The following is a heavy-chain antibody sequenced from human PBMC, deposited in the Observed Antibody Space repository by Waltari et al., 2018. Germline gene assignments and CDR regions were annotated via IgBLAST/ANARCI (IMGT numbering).Heavy chain of an antibody. D-gene: IGHD6-19*01. CDR1: GFSFSSYS. Sequence: EVQLVESGGGLVQPGGSLRLSCAASGFSFSSYSMNWVRQAPGKGLEWLSYITSSSTTIYYADSVKGRFTISRDNAKNSLYLQMTSLRAEDTAVYYCVRVSGGSVAGTGSFDYWGQGTLVTVSS. CDR3: VRVSGGSVAGTGSFDY. J-gene: IGHJ4*02. V-gene: IGHV3-48*04. CDR2: ITSSSTTI.